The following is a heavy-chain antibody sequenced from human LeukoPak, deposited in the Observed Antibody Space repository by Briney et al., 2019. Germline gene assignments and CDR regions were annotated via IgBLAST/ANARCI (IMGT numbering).Heavy chain of an antibody. CDR3: ARDSDGSLDY. Sequence: GGSLRLSCAASGFTLSSYWMAWVRQVPGKGPEWVANINYDGSDKNHADSVKGRFTISRDNARNSLYLHMNSLRAEDTAMYYCARDSDGSLDYWGQGTLVTVSS. CDR2: INYDGSDK. D-gene: IGHD5-24*01. J-gene: IGHJ4*02. V-gene: IGHV3-7*03. CDR1: GFTLSSYW.